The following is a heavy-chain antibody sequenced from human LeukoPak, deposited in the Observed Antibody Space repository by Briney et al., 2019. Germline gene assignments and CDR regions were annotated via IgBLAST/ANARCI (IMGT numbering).Heavy chain of an antibody. J-gene: IGHJ5*02. V-gene: IGHV4-30-4*01. Sequence: SETLSLTCTVSGGFISSGDYYWSWIRQPPGKGLEWIGYIYYSGSTYYNPSLNSRVTISVDTSKNQFSLKLSSVTAADTAVYYCARVLSITMVRGDNWFDPWGQGTLVTVSS. CDR3: ARVLSITMVRGDNWFDP. CDR2: IYYSGST. CDR1: GGFISSGDYY. D-gene: IGHD3-10*01.